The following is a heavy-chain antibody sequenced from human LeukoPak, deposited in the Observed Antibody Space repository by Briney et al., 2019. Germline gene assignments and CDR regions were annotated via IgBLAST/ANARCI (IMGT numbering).Heavy chain of an antibody. Sequence: ASVKVSCKASGYTFTSYYMHWVRQAPGQGLEWMGWISAYNGNTNYAQELQGRVTMTTDTSTSTAYMELRSLRSDDTAVYYCARDWEESYFDYWGQGTLVTVSS. J-gene: IGHJ4*02. D-gene: IGHD1-26*01. CDR1: GYTFTSYY. CDR3: ARDWEESYFDY. V-gene: IGHV1-18*04. CDR2: ISAYNGNT.